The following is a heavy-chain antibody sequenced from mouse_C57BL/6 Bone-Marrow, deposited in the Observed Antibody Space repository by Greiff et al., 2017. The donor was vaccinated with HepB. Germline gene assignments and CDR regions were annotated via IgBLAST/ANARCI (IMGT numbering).Heavy chain of an antibody. Sequence: EVKLVDSGGGLVQSGRSLRLSCATSGFTFSDFYMEWVRQAPGKGLEWIAASRNKANDYTTEYSASVKGRFIVSRDTSQSILYLQMNALRAEDTAIYYCARDHYYAMDYWGQGTSVTVSS. V-gene: IGHV7-1*01. CDR2: SRNKANDYTT. J-gene: IGHJ4*01. CDR1: GFTFSDFY. CDR3: ARDHYYAMDY.